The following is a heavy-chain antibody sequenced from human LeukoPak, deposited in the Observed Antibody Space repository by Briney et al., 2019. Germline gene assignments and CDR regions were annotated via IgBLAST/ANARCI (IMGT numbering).Heavy chain of an antibody. V-gene: IGHV1-18*01. D-gene: IGHD1-26*01. Sequence: ASVKVSCKASDYTFTSYGISWVRQAPGQGLEWMGWINAYNGHTNYAQKLRGRVTMTTDTSTSTAYMELRSLRSDDTAVYYCARGGRWELPRPYAFDIWGQGTMVTVSS. CDR1: DYTFTSYG. J-gene: IGHJ3*02. CDR3: ARGGRWELPRPYAFDI. CDR2: INAYNGHT.